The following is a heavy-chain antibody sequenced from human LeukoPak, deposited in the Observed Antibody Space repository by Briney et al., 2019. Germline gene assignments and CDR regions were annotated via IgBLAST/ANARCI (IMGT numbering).Heavy chain of an antibody. D-gene: IGHD2-21*02. Sequence: SETLSLTCAVYGGSFSGYYWSWIRQPPGKGLEWIGYIYYSGSTNYNPSLKSRVTISVDTSKNQFSLKLSSVTAADTAVYYCARGRYCGGDCSPEGAFDIWGQGTMVTVSS. CDR1: GGSFSGYY. V-gene: IGHV4-59*01. CDR3: ARGRYCGGDCSPEGAFDI. CDR2: IYYSGST. J-gene: IGHJ3*02.